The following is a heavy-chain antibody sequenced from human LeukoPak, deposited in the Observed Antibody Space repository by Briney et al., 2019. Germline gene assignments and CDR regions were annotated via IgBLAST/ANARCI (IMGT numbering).Heavy chain of an antibody. CDR2: INMDGSTT. J-gene: IGHJ4*02. V-gene: IGHV3-74*01. CDR1: GFTFSNSC. Sequence: PGGSLRLSCVASGFTFSNSCMHWVRQAPGKGLVWVSRINMDGSTTNYADSGRGRFTISRDNAKNTLHLQMNSLRAEDTAVYYCVRSVSGWYGFFGYWGQGTMVTLSS. CDR3: VRSVSGWYGFFGY. D-gene: IGHD6-19*01.